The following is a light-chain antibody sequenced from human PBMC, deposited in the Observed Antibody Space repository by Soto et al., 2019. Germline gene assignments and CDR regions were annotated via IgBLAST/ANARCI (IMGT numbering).Light chain of an antibody. CDR3: QQTNGFPLT. CDR2: AAI. V-gene: IGKV1-12*01. CDR1: QGIRNW. J-gene: IGKJ4*01. Sequence: DIQMTQSPSSVPASVGDRITITCRASQGIRNWLSWYQQKPGKAPKNLIYAAISLQSGVPSRFSGNGSGTDFTLTISSLQPEDFATYFCQQTNGFPLTFGGGTKVDIK.